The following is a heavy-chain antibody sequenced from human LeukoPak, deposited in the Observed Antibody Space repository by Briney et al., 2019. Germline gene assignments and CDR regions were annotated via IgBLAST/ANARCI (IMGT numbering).Heavy chain of an antibody. D-gene: IGHD5/OR15-5a*01. CDR2: IYISGST. CDR1: GGSISSASYY. J-gene: IGHJ4*02. CDR3: ATLVSTRYYFDY. V-gene: IGHV4-61*02. Sequence: SETLSLTCTVSGGSISSASYYWSWIRQPAGKGLEWIGRIYISGSTNYNPSLKSRVTISVDTSKNQFSLRLTSVTAADTAVYFCATLVSTRYYFDYWGQGTLVTVSS.